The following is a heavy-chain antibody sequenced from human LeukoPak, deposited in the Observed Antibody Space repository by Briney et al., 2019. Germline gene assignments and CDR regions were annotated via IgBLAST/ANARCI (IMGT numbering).Heavy chain of an antibody. J-gene: IGHJ3*02. D-gene: IGHD3-10*01. Sequence: GGSLRLSCAASGFTFSSCAMSWVRQAPAKGLEWVSAISGSGGSTYYADSVKGRFTISRDNSKNTLYLQMNSLRAEDTAVYYCAKDRMVRGVNAFDIWGQGTMVTVSP. CDR2: ISGSGGST. V-gene: IGHV3-23*01. CDR1: GFTFSSCA. CDR3: AKDRMVRGVNAFDI.